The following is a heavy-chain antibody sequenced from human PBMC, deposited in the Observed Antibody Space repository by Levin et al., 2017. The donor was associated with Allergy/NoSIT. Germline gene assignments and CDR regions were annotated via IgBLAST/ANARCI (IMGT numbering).Heavy chain of an antibody. CDR3: ARVGLGELSFAPDY. CDR1: GFTFSSYW. V-gene: IGHV3-74*01. Sequence: PGASVKVSCAASGFTFSSYWMHWVRQAPGKGLVWVSRINSDGSSTSYADSVKGRFAISRDNAKNTLYLQMNSLRAEDTAVYYCARVGLGELSFAPDYWGQGTLVTVSS. CDR2: INSDGSST. J-gene: IGHJ4*02. D-gene: IGHD3-16*02.